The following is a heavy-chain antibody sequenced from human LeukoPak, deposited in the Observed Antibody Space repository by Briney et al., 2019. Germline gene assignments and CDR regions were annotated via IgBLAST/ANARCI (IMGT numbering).Heavy chain of an antibody. D-gene: IGHD5-12*01. Sequence: SQTLSLTCTVSGGSISSGDYYWSWIRQPPGKGLERIGYIYYSGSTYYNPSLKSRVTISVDTSKNQFSLKLSSVTAADTAVYYCARAGRGYSGYGRYYYYGMDVWGKGTTVTVSS. CDR1: GGSISSGDYY. CDR3: ARAGRGYSGYGRYYYYGMDV. CDR2: IYYSGST. J-gene: IGHJ6*04. V-gene: IGHV4-30-4*01.